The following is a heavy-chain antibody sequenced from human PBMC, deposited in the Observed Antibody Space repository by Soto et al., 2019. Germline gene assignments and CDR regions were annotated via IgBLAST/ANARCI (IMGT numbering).Heavy chain of an antibody. J-gene: IGHJ6*03. CDR2: IYYSGST. Sequence: SETLSLTCTVSGGSTSSYYWSWIRQPPGKVLEWIGYIYYSGSTNYNPSLKSRVTISVDTSKNQFSLKLSSVTAADTAAYYCARSDIVAYYYYYMVVWGKGTTVNVSS. D-gene: IGHD5-12*01. CDR3: ARSDIVAYYYYYMVV. CDR1: GGSTSSYY. V-gene: IGHV4-59*01.